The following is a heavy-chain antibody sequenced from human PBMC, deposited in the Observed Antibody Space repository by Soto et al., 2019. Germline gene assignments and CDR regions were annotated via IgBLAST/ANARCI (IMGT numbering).Heavy chain of an antibody. CDR1: GGSTSSDNY. J-gene: IGHJ4*02. D-gene: IGHD3-16*01. CDR3: AREGGESSDGLYYFDS. Sequence: SETLSLTCTVSGGSTSSDNYWSWIRQPPGKGLEWIGHIYYSGNTDYNPSLKSRLAVSIDTSKNQFSLKLSSVTAADTAVYFCAREGGESSDGLYYFDSWGQGSLVTV. V-gene: IGHV4-30-4*01. CDR2: IYYSGNT.